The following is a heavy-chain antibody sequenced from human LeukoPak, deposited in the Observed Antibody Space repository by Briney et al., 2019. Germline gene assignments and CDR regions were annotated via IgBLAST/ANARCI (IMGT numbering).Heavy chain of an antibody. CDR3: ARENYDSSGYPDY. Sequence: SETLSLTCAVYGGSFSGYYWSWIRQPPGKGLEWIGETNHSGSTNYNPSLKSRVTISVDTSKNQFSLKLSSVTAADTAVYYCARENYDSSGYPDYWGQGTLVTVSS. CDR1: GGSFSGYY. V-gene: IGHV4-34*01. D-gene: IGHD3-22*01. J-gene: IGHJ4*02. CDR2: TNHSGST.